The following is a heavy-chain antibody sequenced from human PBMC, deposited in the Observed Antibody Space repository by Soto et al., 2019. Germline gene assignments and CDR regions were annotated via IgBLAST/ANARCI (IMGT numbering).Heavy chain of an antibody. CDR3: VREGVSMFYLDS. Sequence: GASVKVSWKASGCTSTNYHVHWARQAPGQGLEWMGIINPSGVTISYAQKFQGRLTMTRDTSTSTVYMELTTLRSDDTAVYYCVREGVSMFYLDSWAQGTLVTVSS. J-gene: IGHJ4*02. D-gene: IGHD3-10*02. CDR2: INPSGVTI. CDR1: GCTSTNYH. V-gene: IGHV1-46*01.